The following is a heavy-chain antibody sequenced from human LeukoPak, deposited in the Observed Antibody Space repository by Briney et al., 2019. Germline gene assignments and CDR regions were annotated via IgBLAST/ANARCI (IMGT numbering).Heavy chain of an antibody. CDR2: IYSSGST. V-gene: IGHV3-66*01. D-gene: IGHD3-16*01. Sequence: AGGSLRLSCAASGFTFSSYAMSWVRLAPGKGLEWVSFIYSSGSTYYADSVRGRFTISRDNSNNTLYLQLNSLRVEDTAVYYCARGRFGLSLDYWGQGTLVTVSS. CDR3: ARGRFGLSLDY. J-gene: IGHJ4*02. CDR1: GFTFSSYA.